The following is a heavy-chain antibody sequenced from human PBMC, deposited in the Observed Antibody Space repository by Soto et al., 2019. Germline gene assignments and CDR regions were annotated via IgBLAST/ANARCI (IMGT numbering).Heavy chain of an antibody. Sequence: GGSLRLSCAASGFTFSSYSMNWVRQAPGKGLEWVSYISSSSSTIYYADSVKGRFTISRDNAKNSLYLQMNSLRAEDTAVYYCARDGMVRGVNRYYYYYGMDVWGQGTTVTVSS. V-gene: IGHV3-48*01. CDR2: ISSSSSTI. J-gene: IGHJ6*02. CDR3: ARDGMVRGVNRYYYYYGMDV. CDR1: GFTFSSYS. D-gene: IGHD3-10*01.